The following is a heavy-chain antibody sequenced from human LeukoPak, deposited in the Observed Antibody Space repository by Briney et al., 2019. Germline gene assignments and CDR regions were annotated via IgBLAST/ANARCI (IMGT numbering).Heavy chain of an antibody. J-gene: IGHJ5*02. D-gene: IGHD2-2*02. V-gene: IGHV4-34*01. CDR3: ARGMPVVVPAAIGGWFDP. Sequence: PSETLSLTCAVYGGSFSGYYWSWIRQPPGKGLEWIWDINHSGSTNYNPSLKSRVTISVDTSKNQFSLKLSSVTAADTAVYYCARGMPVVVPAAIGGWFDPWGQGTLVTVSS. CDR1: GGSFSGYY. CDR2: INHSGST.